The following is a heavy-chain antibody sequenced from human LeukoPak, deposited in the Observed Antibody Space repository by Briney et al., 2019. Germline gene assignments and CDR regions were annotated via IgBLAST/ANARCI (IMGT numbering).Heavy chain of an antibody. CDR1: GFTFSSYA. CDR2: ISSNGGST. J-gene: IGHJ4*02. D-gene: IGHD3-9*01. V-gene: IGHV3-64*01. CDR3: ARAHFQYDILTGYYRDYYFDY. Sequence: PGGSLRLSCAASGFTFSSYAMHWVRQAPGKGLEYVSAISSNGGSTYYGNSVKGRFTISRDNSKNTLYLQMGSLRAEDMAVYYCARAHFQYDILTGYYRDYYFDYWGQGTLVTVSS.